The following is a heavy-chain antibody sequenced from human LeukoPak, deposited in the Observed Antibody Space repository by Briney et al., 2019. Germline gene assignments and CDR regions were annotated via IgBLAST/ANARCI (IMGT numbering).Heavy chain of an antibody. CDR3: ASGLGYCSSTSCYNYYYYGMDV. CDR1: GFTFSSYW. CDR2: IKQDGSEK. Sequence: PGGSLRLSCAASGFTFSSYWMSWVRQAPGKGLEWVANIKQDGSEKYYVDSVKGRFTISRDNAKNSLYLQMNSLRAEDTAVYYCASGLGYCSSTSCYNYYYYGMDVWGKATTVTVSS. J-gene: IGHJ6*04. V-gene: IGHV3-7*03. D-gene: IGHD2-2*02.